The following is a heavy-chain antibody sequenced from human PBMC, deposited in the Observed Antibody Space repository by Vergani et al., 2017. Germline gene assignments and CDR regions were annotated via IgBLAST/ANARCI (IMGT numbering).Heavy chain of an antibody. J-gene: IGHJ4*02. Sequence: EVQLVQSGAEVKNPGESLKISCKGSRYSFTSYWIGWVRQMPGKGLEWMGIIYPGDSDTRYSPSFQGQVTISADKSISTSYLQWSSLKASDTAMYYCARLSSGWLSNNYFDDWGQGTLVTVSS. CDR3: ARLSSGWLSNNYFDD. CDR1: RYSFTSYW. D-gene: IGHD6-19*01. CDR2: IYPGDSDT. V-gene: IGHV5-51*01.